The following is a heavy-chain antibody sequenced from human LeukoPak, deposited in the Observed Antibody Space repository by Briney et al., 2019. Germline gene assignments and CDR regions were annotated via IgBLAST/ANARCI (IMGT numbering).Heavy chain of an antibody. CDR2: INHSGST. CDR1: GGSFSGYY. J-gene: IGHJ3*02. V-gene: IGHV4-34*01. D-gene: IGHD3-10*01. CDR3: ARGHYGSGNTYAFDI. Sequence: SETLSLTCAVYGGSFSGYYWSWIRQPPGKGLEWIGEINHSGSTNYTPSLKSRVTISVDTSKNQFSLKLSSVTAADTAVYYCARGHYGSGNTYAFDIWGQGTMVTVSS.